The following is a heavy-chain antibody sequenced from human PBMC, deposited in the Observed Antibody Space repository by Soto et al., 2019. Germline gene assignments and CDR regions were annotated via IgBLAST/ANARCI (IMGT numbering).Heavy chain of an antibody. V-gene: IGHV4-31*03. Sequence: SEALSLTCTVSGGSISCGGYYWGWIRQHPRKGLEWIGYIFYSGTTYYNPSLTSRVSMSVDTSKNQLSLRLSSVTPADTAVYFCARDDRNYPANTGHRNGDAVNICGQAKAVTASS. CDR3: ARDDRNYPANTGHRNGDAVNI. J-gene: IGHJ3*02. D-gene: IGHD4-4*01. CDR1: GGSISCGGYY. CDR2: IFYSGTT.